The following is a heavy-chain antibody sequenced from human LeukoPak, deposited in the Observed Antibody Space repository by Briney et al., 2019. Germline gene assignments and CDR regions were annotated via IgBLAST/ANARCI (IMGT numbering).Heavy chain of an antibody. CDR3: ARGGVGYCSSTRCYEYFDY. V-gene: IGHV3-21*01. J-gene: IGHJ4*02. Sequence: AGGSLRLSCAASGFTFSSYSMNWVRQAPGKGLEWVSSISSSSSYIYYADSVKGRFTISRDNAKNSLYLQMNSLRAEDTAVYYCARGGVGYCSSTRCYEYFDYWGQGTLVTVSS. D-gene: IGHD2-2*01. CDR2: ISSSSSYI. CDR1: GFTFSSYS.